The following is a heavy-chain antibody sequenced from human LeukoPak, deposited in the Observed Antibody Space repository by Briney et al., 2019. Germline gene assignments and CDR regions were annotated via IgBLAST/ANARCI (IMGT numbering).Heavy chain of an antibody. V-gene: IGHV4-31*03. J-gene: IGHJ3*02. Sequence: SQTLSLTCTVSGGSISSGGYYWSCIRQHPGKGLEWIGYIFYSGSTYYNPSLKSRVTISVDTSKNQFSLKLSSVTAADTAVYYCARRTGNTFDIWGQGTVVTASS. D-gene: IGHD7-27*01. CDR3: ARRTGNTFDI. CDR1: GGSISSGGYY. CDR2: IFYSGST.